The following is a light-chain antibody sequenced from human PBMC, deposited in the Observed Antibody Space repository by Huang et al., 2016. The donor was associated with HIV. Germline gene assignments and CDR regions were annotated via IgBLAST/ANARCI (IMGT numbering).Light chain of an antibody. CDR2: KVS. V-gene: IGKV2-30*01. J-gene: IGKJ1*01. CDR3: MQGTHWPPT. Sequence: DVVMTQSPLSLPVTLGQPATISCRSSQSLLYSDGNTYLNWCQQRPGQSPRRLIYKVSNRESGGPDRFSGRGSGTDFTLKSSRVEAEDVGVYSCMQGTHWPPTFGQGTKVEIK. CDR1: QSLLYSDGNTY.